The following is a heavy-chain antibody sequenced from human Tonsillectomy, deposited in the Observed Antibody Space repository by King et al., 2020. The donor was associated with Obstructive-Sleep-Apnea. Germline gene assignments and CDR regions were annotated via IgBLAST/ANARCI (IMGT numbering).Heavy chain of an antibody. J-gene: IGHJ4*02. CDR3: AKGLGGYTGYDTSFDY. CDR2: ISGGGGST. V-gene: IGHV3-23*04. D-gene: IGHD5-12*01. CDR1: GFTFSSYA. Sequence: VQLVESGGGLVQPGGSLRLSCAASGFTFSSYAMSWVRQAPGKGLEWVSGISGGGGSTYYADSVKGRFTISRDNSKNTLYVQMNSLRAEDTAVYYCAKGLGGYTGYDTSFDYWGQGTLVTVSS.